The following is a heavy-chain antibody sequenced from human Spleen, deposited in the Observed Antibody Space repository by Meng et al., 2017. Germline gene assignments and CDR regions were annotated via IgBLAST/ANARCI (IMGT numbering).Heavy chain of an antibody. CDR2: ISGSSGST. CDR1: GFTFSSYA. D-gene: IGHD3-22*01. J-gene: IGHJ4*02. Sequence: GESLKISCAASGFTFSSYAMNWVRPAPGKGLEWVSGISGSSGSTHYADSVKGRFTISRDNSKNTLSLQMNSLRAEDTAAYYCAKGNYESSDYSNYWGQGTLVTVSS. CDR3: AKGNYESSDYSNY. V-gene: IGHV3-23*01.